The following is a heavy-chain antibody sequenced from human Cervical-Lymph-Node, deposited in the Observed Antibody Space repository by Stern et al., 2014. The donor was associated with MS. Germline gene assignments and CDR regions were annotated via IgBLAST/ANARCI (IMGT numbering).Heavy chain of an antibody. CDR1: ENTFTGYY. CDR3: ARISLGSGIDY. J-gene: IGHJ4*02. V-gene: IGHV1-2*02. CDR2: INPNSGAT. D-gene: IGHD1-26*01. Sequence: HVQLVQSGAEVKQPGASMKVTCKASENTFTGYYIHWVRQAPGPGLEWMGWINPNSGATNYAQRFQDRVSLTSDTSNTLAYMELDRLTSDDTAVYYCARISLGSGIDYWGQGSLVTVSS.